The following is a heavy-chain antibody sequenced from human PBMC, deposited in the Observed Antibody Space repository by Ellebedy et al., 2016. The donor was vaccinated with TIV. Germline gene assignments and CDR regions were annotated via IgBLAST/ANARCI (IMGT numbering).Heavy chain of an antibody. CDR2: IYYSGST. J-gene: IGHJ4*02. V-gene: IGHV4-61*01. D-gene: IGHD2-21*02. CDR3: AGGIVVVTGGPLTD. CDR1: GGSVSSGSYY. Sequence: SETLSLXXTVSGGSVSSGSYYWSWIRQPPGKGLEWIGYIYYSGSTNYNPSLKSRVTISVDTSKNQFSLKLSSVTAADTAVYYCAGGIVVVTGGPLTDWGQGTLVTVSS.